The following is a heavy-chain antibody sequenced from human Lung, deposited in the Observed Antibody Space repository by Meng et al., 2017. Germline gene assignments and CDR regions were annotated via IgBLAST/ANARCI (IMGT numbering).Heavy chain of an antibody. Sequence: QVQLQPWGAGLWKPSETLSLTCVVSGGSFSDYYWSWIRQPPGKGLEWIGEINHSGSTNYNPSLESRATISVDTSQNNLSLKLSSVTAADSAVYYCARGPTTMAHDFDYWGQGTLVTVSS. CDR1: GGSFSDYY. CDR2: INHSGST. J-gene: IGHJ4*02. V-gene: IGHV4-34*01. D-gene: IGHD4-11*01. CDR3: ARGPTTMAHDFDY.